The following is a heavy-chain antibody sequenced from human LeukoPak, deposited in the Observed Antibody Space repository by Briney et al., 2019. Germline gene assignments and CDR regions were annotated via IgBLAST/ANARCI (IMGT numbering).Heavy chain of an antibody. Sequence: ASVKVSCKASGYTFTSYYMHWVRQAPGQGLEWMGIINPSGGSTSYAQKFQGRVTMTRDTSATTAYMELSSLRSEDTAVYYCARDPIQQLGGPGWFDPWGQGTLVTVSS. D-gene: IGHD6-13*01. CDR3: ARDPIQQLGGPGWFDP. CDR2: INPSGGST. V-gene: IGHV1-46*01. J-gene: IGHJ5*02. CDR1: GYTFTSYY.